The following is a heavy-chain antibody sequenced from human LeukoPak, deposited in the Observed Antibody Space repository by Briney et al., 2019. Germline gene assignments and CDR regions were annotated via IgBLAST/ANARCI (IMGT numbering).Heavy chain of an antibody. CDR1: GFTFSSYG. J-gene: IGHJ4*02. CDR3: AKESMTTVTTFDY. D-gene: IGHD4-17*01. CDR2: IRYDGSNK. V-gene: IGHV3-30*02. Sequence: GGSLRLSCAASGFTFSSYGMHWVRQAPGKGLEWVAFIRYDGSNKYYADSVKGRFTISRDNSKNTLYLQMNSLRAEDTAVYYCAKESMTTVTTFDYSGQGTLVTVSS.